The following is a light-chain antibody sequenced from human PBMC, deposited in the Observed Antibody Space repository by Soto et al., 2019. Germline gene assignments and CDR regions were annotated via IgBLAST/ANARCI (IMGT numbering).Light chain of an antibody. Sequence: QSAVTQPASVSGSPGQSVTISCSGSDIGNYNLVSWYQHLPGRAPKLLIFEVTMRPSGVPDRFSGSKSGTSASLAITGLQAEDEADYYCQSYDSSLSGLVVFGGGTKLTVL. CDR3: QSYDSSLSGLVV. CDR1: SDIGNYNL. CDR2: EVT. J-gene: IGLJ2*01. V-gene: IGLV2-14*02.